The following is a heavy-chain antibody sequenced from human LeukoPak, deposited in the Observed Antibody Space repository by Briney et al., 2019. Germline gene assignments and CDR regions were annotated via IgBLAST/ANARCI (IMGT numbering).Heavy chain of an antibody. J-gene: IGHJ4*02. CDR1: GFTFSSYS. Sequence: GGSLRLSRAASGFTFSSYSMHWVRQAPGKGLEYVSAISSNGDNTYYANSVKGRFTISRDNSKNTLYLQMASLRGEDTALYYCARAPREGFSGSYHDYWGQGTLVTVSS. V-gene: IGHV3-64*01. D-gene: IGHD1-26*01. CDR3: ARAPREGFSGSYHDY. CDR2: ISSNGDNT.